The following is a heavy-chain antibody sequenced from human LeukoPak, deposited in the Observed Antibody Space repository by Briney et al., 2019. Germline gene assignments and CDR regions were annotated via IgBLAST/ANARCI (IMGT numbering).Heavy chain of an antibody. J-gene: IGHJ3*01. CDR3: ARDGADDYNYHAHDF. CDR1: GFSFSSYS. Sequence: GGSLRLSCSASGFSFSSYSMDWVCQAPGKGLEWVSYISSSGSSIYYADSVRGGFTISRDNAQNSLYLQMNSLRADDTAAYYCARDGADDYNYHAHDFWGQGTMVTVSS. CDR2: ISSSGSSI. D-gene: IGHD5-24*01. V-gene: IGHV3-48*03.